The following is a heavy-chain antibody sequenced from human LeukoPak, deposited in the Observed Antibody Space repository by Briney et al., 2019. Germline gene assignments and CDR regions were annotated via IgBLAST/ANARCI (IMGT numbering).Heavy chain of an antibody. Sequence: GGSLRLSCAASGFTFSSYAMHWVRQAPGKGLEWVSVLYPGGTTYYADSVKGRFTISRDSSRNTLYLQLNTLRAEDTAVYYCAREVVNRAGIDYWGQGTLVTVSS. D-gene: IGHD6-19*01. J-gene: IGHJ4*02. CDR2: LYPGGTT. CDR3: AREVVNRAGIDY. CDR1: GFTFSSYA. V-gene: IGHV3-66*01.